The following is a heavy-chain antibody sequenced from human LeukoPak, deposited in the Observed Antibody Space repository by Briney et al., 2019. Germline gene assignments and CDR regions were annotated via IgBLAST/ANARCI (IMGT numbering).Heavy chain of an antibody. CDR1: GYTFSDYY. V-gene: IGHV1-2*02. J-gene: IGHJ4*02. CDR2: INPDSGGT. CDR3: ARDHVDSPFDY. Sequence: ASVKVSCKASGYTFSDYYMHWVRQAPGQGLEWMGWINPDSGGTKYAQKFQDRVTMTSDTSISTAYMELSRLRSDDTAVYYCARDHVDSPFDYWGQGTLVTVSS. D-gene: IGHD2-21*01.